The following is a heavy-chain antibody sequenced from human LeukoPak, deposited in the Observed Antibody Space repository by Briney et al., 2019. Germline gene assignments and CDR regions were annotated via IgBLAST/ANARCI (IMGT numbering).Heavy chain of an antibody. CDR1: GFTFSNYG. CDR2: ISGSGVRT. CDR3: AKSSREWELLDAFDI. D-gene: IGHD1-26*01. J-gene: IGHJ3*02. Sequence: GGSLRLACAASGFTFSNYGMSWVRQAPGKGLEWVSGISGSGVRTDYADSVKGRFTISRDNAKNTLYLQMNSLRAEDTAVYYCAKSSREWELLDAFDIWGQGTMVTVSS. V-gene: IGHV3-23*01.